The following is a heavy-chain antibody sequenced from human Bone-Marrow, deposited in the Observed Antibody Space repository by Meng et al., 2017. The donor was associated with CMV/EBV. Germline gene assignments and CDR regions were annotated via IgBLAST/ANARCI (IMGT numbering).Heavy chain of an antibody. CDR3: ARRLVREYYFDY. V-gene: IGHV1-2*02. D-gene: IGHD6-19*01. J-gene: IGHJ4*02. CDR2: INPNSGGT. Sequence: GESLKISCKASGYTFTGYYMHWVRQAPGQGLEWMGWINPNSGGTNYAQKFQGRVTMTRDTSISTAYMELSRLTSDDTAVYYCARRLVREYYFDYWGQGTLVTVSS. CDR1: GYTFTGYY.